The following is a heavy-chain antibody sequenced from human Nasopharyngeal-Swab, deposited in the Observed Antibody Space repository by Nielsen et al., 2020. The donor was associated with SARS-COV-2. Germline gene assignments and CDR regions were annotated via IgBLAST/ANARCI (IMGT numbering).Heavy chain of an antibody. CDR3: ARANTMVRGVIDY. CDR1: GGSIISGGYY. J-gene: IGHJ4*02. CDR2: IYYSVST. D-gene: IGHD3-10*01. V-gene: IGHV4-31*03. Sequence: LRLSCTVSGGSIISGGYYWSWLRQHPGKGLEWIGYIYYSVSTYYNPSLKSRVTISVDTSKNQFSLKLSSVTAADTAVYYCARANTMVRGVIDYWGQGTLVTVSS.